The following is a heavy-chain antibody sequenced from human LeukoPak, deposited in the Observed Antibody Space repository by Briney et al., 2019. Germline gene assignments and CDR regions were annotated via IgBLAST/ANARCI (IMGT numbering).Heavy chain of an antibody. CDR1: GFNFIDYS. J-gene: IGHJ4*01. Sequence: GGSLRLSCAASGFNFIDYSMNWVRQAPGKGLEWTSYIGISSGNTKYADSVKGRFTISRDKARNSLYLQMNSLRVEDTAMYYCARDHRYAFDNWGHGTLVTVSS. CDR2: IGISSGNT. V-gene: IGHV3-48*01. CDR3: ARDHRYAFDN. D-gene: IGHD5-12*01.